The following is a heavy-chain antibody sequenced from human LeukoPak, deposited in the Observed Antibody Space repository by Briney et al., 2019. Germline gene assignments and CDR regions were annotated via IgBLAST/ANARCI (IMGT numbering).Heavy chain of an antibody. D-gene: IGHD5-12*01. J-gene: IGHJ6*03. CDR2: IYTSGST. CDR1: GGSISSGSYY. V-gene: IGHV4-61*02. Sequence: PSQTLSLTCTVSGGSISSGSYYWSWIRQPAGKGLEWIGRIYTSGSTNYNPSLKSRVTISVDTSKNQFSLKLSSVTAADTAVYYCARTLTTINYYYMDVWGKGTTVTVSS. CDR3: ARTLTTINYYYMDV.